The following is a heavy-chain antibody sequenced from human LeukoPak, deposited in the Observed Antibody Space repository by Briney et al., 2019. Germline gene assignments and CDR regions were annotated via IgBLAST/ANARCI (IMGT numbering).Heavy chain of an antibody. Sequence: PGGSPRLSCVASGFTFSSYAMSWVRQAPGKGLEWVSVISGGGGSTYQADSVKGRFTISRDNSKNTLYLQMNSLRAEDTAVYYCARDDGGDFDYWGQGTLVTVSS. CDR2: ISGGGGST. CDR1: GFTFSSYA. D-gene: IGHD2-15*01. CDR3: ARDDGGDFDY. V-gene: IGHV3-23*01. J-gene: IGHJ4*02.